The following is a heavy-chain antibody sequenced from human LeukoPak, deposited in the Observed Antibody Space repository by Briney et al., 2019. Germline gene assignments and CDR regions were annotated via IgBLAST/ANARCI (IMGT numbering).Heavy chain of an antibody. D-gene: IGHD4-17*01. CDR1: GFTFDDYG. Sequence: GGSLRLSCAASGFTFDDYGMHWVRQAPGKGLEWVSGISWNSGTIIYADSVKGRFTISRDNAKNSLYLQMNSLRPEDTAFYYCAKEGVTVTPEGGAFDIWGQGTMVTVSS. V-gene: IGHV3-9*01. CDR3: AKEGVTVTPEGGAFDI. CDR2: ISWNSGTI. J-gene: IGHJ3*02.